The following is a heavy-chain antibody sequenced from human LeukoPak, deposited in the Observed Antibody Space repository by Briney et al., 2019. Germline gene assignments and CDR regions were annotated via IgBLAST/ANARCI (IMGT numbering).Heavy chain of an antibody. CDR1: GFTFSSYS. Sequence: GGSLRLSCAASGFTFSSYSMNWVRQAPGKGLEWVSSISSSSSYIYYADSVKGRFTISRDNAKNSLYLQMNSLRAEDTAVYYCARARSVEMATMYYFDYWGQGTLVTVSS. D-gene: IGHD5-24*01. J-gene: IGHJ4*02. CDR2: ISSSSSYI. CDR3: ARARSVEMATMYYFDY. V-gene: IGHV3-21*01.